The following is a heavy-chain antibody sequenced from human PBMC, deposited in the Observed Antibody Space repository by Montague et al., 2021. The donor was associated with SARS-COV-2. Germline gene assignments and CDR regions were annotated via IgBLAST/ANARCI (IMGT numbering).Heavy chain of an antibody. D-gene: IGHD3-16*02. J-gene: IGHJ3*02. Sequence: SLRLSCAASGFTFSNYDMNWVRQAPGKGPEWISHISTSAYTTSYAGSVKGRFTISRDNGKNSLSLQMNSLRVEDTAVYYCTRDYRSIVGDGLEIWGQGTKVTVSS. CDR3: TRDYRSIVGDGLEI. CDR2: ISTSAYTT. CDR1: GFTFSNYD. V-gene: IGHV3-48*03.